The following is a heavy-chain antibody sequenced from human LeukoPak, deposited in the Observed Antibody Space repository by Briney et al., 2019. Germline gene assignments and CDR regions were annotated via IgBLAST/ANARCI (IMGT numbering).Heavy chain of an antibody. Sequence: PGGSLRLSCAVSGFTFSSYAMSWVRQAPGKGLEWVSAISGSGGSTYYADSVKGRFTISRDNAKNSLHLQMHSLRAEDTAVYYCVRDNPRCCGVVPANIDDYWGQGTLVTVSS. V-gene: IGHV3-23*01. CDR1: GFTFSSYA. CDR3: VRDNPRCCGVVPANIDDY. CDR2: ISGSGGST. D-gene: IGHD2-15*01. J-gene: IGHJ4*02.